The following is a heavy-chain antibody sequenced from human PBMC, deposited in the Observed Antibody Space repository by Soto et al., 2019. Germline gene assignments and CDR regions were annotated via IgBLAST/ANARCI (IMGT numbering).Heavy chain of an antibody. Sequence: EVQLVESGGGLVQPDRPLRLSCEASGFNFENYAMHWVRQVPGKGLEWVSAISWNSGQLDYADSVRGRFTISRDNGKNSLYLEINSLRPDDTALYFCAKDKSTGEYSYYRYMDVWGRGTTVIVSS. D-gene: IGHD4-17*01. CDR3: AKDKSTGEYSYYRYMDV. CDR1: GFNFENYA. V-gene: IGHV3-9*01. CDR2: ISWNSGQL. J-gene: IGHJ6*03.